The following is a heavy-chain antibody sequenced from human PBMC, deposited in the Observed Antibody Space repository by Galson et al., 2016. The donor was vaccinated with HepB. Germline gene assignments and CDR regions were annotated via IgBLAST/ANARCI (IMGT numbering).Heavy chain of an antibody. CDR3: AKAGFCNGDSCPLEY. CDR1: GLTFSGFA. V-gene: IGHV3-23*01. Sequence: CAASGLTFSGFAMTWVRQAPGKGLEWVSVISDSGERTHYADSVKGRFTISRDNSKRTLYLQLNSLRVEDTAIYYCAKAGFCNGDSCPLEYWGQGTLVTVSS. CDR2: ISDSGERT. D-gene: IGHD2-21*02. J-gene: IGHJ4*02.